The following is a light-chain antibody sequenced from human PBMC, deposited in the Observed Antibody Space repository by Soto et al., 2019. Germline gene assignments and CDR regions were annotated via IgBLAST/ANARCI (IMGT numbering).Light chain of an antibody. CDR2: EAS. V-gene: IGKV1-5*03. Sequence: DIPMTQSPSTLSAAVGDRVTITCQASQTIRTWLAWYQQRPGEAPNLLIYEASKLQAGVPARFGGSGSGTEFTVTITSLQPGDFATYYCQQYLTYPYTFGQGTKLEI. CDR3: QQYLTYPYT. CDR1: QTIRTW. J-gene: IGKJ2*01.